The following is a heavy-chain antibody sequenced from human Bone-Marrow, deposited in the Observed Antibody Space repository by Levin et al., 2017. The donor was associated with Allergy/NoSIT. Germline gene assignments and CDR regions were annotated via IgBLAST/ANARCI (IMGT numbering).Heavy chain of an antibody. CDR3: AKGKLYYYDSSGEQPAFDI. CDR1: GFTFSSYG. J-gene: IGHJ3*02. CDR2: ISYDGSNK. Sequence: GESLKISCAASGFTFSSYGMHWVRQAPGKGLEWVAVISYDGSNKYYADSVKGRFTISRDNSKNTLYLQMNSLRAEDTAVYYCAKGKLYYYDSSGEQPAFDIWGQGTMVTVSS. V-gene: IGHV3-30*18. D-gene: IGHD3-22*01.